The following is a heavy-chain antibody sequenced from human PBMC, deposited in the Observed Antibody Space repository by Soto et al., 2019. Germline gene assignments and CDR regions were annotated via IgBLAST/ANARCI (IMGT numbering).Heavy chain of an antibody. CDR2: INSDVSSI. CDR1: GLTFSSYR. V-gene: IGHV3-74*01. Sequence: EVQLVESGGGLVQPGESLRLSCAASGLTFSSYRMNWVRQAPGKGLVWLSRINSDVSSISYADSVKGRITISRDHAKNPLDHEMNGLRVDDTAVDYCGRAKSSSAYTPFDYWGQRTLVPVSS. CDR3: GRAKSSSAYTPFDY. J-gene: IGHJ4*02. D-gene: IGHD6-13*01.